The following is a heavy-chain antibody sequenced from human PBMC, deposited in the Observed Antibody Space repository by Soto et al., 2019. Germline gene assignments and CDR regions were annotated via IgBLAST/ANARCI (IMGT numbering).Heavy chain of an antibody. CDR3: ARSQGSSTSLEIYYYYYYGMDV. CDR1: GGTFSSYA. D-gene: IGHD2-2*01. CDR2: IIPISGTA. Sequence: QVQLVQSGAEVKKPGSSVKVSCKASGGTFSSYAISWVRQAPGQGLEWMEGIIPISGTANYAQKFQGRVTITADESASTAYMELSSVRSEDTAVYYCARSQGSSTSLEIYYYYYYGMDVWGQGTTVTVSS. V-gene: IGHV1-69*01. J-gene: IGHJ6*02.